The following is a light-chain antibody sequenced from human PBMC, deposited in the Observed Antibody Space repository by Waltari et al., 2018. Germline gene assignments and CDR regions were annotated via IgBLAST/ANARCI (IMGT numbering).Light chain of an antibody. CDR2: YVN. Sequence: DIQMTQSPSSLSASVGDRVTISCRASQDINSYLNWYQQKPGKAPKLLIYYVNRLEGGVPSRFSGSGSGTEFTLIISGLQPEDFATYYCQQYSTLPFTFGPGTTLDIK. CDR1: QDINSY. CDR3: QQYSTLPFT. J-gene: IGKJ3*01. V-gene: IGKV1-39*01.